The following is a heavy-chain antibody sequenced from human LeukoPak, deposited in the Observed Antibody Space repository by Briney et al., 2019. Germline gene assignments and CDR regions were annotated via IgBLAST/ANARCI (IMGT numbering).Heavy chain of an antibody. D-gene: IGHD3-9*01. J-gene: IGHJ4*02. CDR3: ATGVYYDILTGSDY. V-gene: IGHV3-33*01. Sequence: PGRSLRLSCAASGFTFSSYGMHWVRQAPGKGLEWVAVIWYDGSNKYYADSVKGRFTISRDNSKNTLYLQMNSLRAEDTAVYYCATGVYYDILTGSDYWGQRTLVTVSS. CDR2: IWYDGSNK. CDR1: GFTFSSYG.